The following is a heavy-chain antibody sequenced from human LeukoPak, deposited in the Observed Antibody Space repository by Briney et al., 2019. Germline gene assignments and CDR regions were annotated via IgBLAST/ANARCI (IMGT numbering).Heavy chain of an antibody. D-gene: IGHD3-10*01. J-gene: IGHJ4*02. Sequence: PSETLSLTCTVSGYSISSGYYWGWIRQPPGKGLEWIGSIYHSGSTYYNPSLKSRVTISVDTSKNQFSLNLSSVTAADTAVYYCATPRPLDYYGSGSSHFDYWGQGTLVTVSS. CDR3: ATPRPLDYYGSGSSHFDY. CDR2: IYHSGST. V-gene: IGHV4-38-2*02. CDR1: GYSISSGYY.